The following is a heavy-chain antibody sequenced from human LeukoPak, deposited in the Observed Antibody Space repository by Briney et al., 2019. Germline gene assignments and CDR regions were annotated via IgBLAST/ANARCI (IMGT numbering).Heavy chain of an antibody. J-gene: IGHJ5*02. CDR2: IYYSGNT. Sequence: SETLSLTCTVSGGSIRSTSYYWGWIRQPPGKGLEWIGSIYYSGNTYYNPSLKSRVTISVDTSKNQFSLKLSSVTAADTAVYYCARDGDYYDSSGPLPFNWFDPWGQGTLVTVSS. V-gene: IGHV4-39*07. CDR3: ARDGDYYDSSGPLPFNWFDP. CDR1: GGSIRSTSYY. D-gene: IGHD3-22*01.